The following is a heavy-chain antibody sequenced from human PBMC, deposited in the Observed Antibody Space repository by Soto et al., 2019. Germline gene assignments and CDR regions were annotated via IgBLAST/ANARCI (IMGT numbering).Heavy chain of an antibody. CDR3: AKGRGSGYDWAFDY. J-gene: IGHJ4*02. CDR2: FNTYNANT. Sequence: ASVKVSCKASGYTFTSYSINWVRQAPGQGLEWMGWFNTYNANTNYAQKLQGRVTMTTDTSTSTAYMELRSLRSDDTHVYYCAKGRGSGYDWAFDYWGQGPLVXVSS. D-gene: IGHD5-12*01. V-gene: IGHV1-18*01. CDR1: GYTFTSYS.